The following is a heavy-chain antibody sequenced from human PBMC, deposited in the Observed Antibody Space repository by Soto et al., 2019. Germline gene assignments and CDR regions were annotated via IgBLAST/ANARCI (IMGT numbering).Heavy chain of an antibody. V-gene: IGHV3-30*18. Sequence: HPGGSLRLSCAASGFTFSSYGMHWVRQAPGKGLEWVAVISYDGSNKYYADSVKGRFTISRDNSKNTLYLQMNSLRAEDTAVYYCAKQKGFLEWFDAFDIWGQGTMVTVSS. J-gene: IGHJ3*02. CDR1: GFTFSSYG. CDR3: AKQKGFLEWFDAFDI. D-gene: IGHD3-3*01. CDR2: ISYDGSNK.